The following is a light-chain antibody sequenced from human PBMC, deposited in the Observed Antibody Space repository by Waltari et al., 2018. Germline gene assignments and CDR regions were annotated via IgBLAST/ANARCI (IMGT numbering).Light chain of an antibody. CDR1: QSVANRF. CDR3: HQSGGSQRT. Sequence: NVLSQSPGTLSLSPGEGATLSCRASQSVANRFLAWYQQKPGQAPRLLIHDASIRATGVPDRFSGSGSGTDFTLTISRLAPEDFAVYYCHQSGGSQRTFGGGTKLEIK. J-gene: IGKJ4*01. V-gene: IGKV3-20*01. CDR2: DAS.